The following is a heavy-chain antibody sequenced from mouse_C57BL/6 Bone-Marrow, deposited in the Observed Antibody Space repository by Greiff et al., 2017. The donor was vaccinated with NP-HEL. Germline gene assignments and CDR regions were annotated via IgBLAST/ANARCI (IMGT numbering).Heavy chain of an antibody. D-gene: IGHD1-1*01. J-gene: IGHJ4*01. CDR2: IDPENGDT. Sequence: VQLQQSGAELVRPGASVKLSCTASGFNIKDDYMHWVKQRPEQGLEWIGWIDPENGDTEYASKFQGKATITADTSSNTAYLQLSRLTSEDTAVYYCTSYYYGSSYGMDYWGQGTSVTVSS. CDR1: GFNIKDDY. CDR3: TSYYYGSSYGMDY. V-gene: IGHV14-4*01.